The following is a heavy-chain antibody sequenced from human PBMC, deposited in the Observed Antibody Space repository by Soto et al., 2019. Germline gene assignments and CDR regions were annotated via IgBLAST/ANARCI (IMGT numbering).Heavy chain of an antibody. D-gene: IGHD1-7*01. CDR1: GGSFSGYY. J-gene: IGHJ4*02. CDR3: ASSGTGTFDY. V-gene: IGHV4-34*01. Sequence: SETLSLTCAVYGGSFSGYYWSWIRQPPGKGLEWIGEINHSGSTNYNPSLKSRVTISVDTSKNQFSLKLSSVTAADTAVYYCASSGTGTFDYWGQGTLVTVAS. CDR2: INHSGST.